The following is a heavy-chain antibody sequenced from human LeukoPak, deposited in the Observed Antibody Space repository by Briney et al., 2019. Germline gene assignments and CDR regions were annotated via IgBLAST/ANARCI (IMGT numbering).Heavy chain of an antibody. Sequence: PGRSLRLSCAASGFTFSSYSMNCVRQAPGKGLEWVSSISSSSSYIYYADSVKGRFTISRDNAKNSLYLQMNSLRAEDTAVYYCARGAGSSWYLGYYFDYWGQGTLVTVSS. CDR3: ARGAGSSWYLGYYFDY. V-gene: IGHV3-21*01. CDR1: GFTFSSYS. D-gene: IGHD6-13*01. J-gene: IGHJ4*02. CDR2: ISSSSSYI.